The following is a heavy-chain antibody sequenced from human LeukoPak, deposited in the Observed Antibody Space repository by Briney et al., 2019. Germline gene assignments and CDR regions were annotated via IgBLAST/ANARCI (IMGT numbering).Heavy chain of an antibody. Sequence: ASVKVSCKASGYTFTGYYMHWVRQAPGQGLEWMGWINPNSGGTNYAQKFQGRVTMTRDTSISTAYMELSRLRSDDTAVYYCARDSSGYYYYSAEYFQHWGQGTLVTVSS. J-gene: IGHJ1*01. CDR3: ARDSSGYYYYSAEYFQH. V-gene: IGHV1-2*02. CDR2: INPNSGGT. CDR1: GYTFTGYY. D-gene: IGHD3-22*01.